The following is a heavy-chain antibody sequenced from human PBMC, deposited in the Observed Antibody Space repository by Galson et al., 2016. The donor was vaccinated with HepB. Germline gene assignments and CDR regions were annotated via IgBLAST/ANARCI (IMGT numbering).Heavy chain of an antibody. D-gene: IGHD2-21*02. CDR1: GFTFNNYW. J-gene: IGHJ4*02. V-gene: IGHV3-7*03. CDR3: ARESSDGTIFDY. CDR2: VKEDGREK. Sequence: SLRLSCAASGFTFNNYWMSWVRQAPGKGLEWVANVKEDGREKYYEDSVKGRFTISRDNAKNSLFLQMNSLRSDDTAMYFCARESSDGTIFDYWGQGSLVTVSS.